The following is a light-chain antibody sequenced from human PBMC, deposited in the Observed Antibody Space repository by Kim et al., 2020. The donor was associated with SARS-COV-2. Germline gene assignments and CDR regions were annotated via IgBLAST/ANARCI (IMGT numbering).Light chain of an antibody. CDR2: LGS. Sequence: DIVMTQSPLSLPVTPGEPASISCRSSQSLLHSNGYNYLDWYLQKTGQSPQLLIYLGSNRATGVPDRFSGSGSGTDFTLKISRVEAEDVAVYYCMQALQTPPTFGQGTKLEI. CDR1: QSLLHSNGYNY. CDR3: MQALQTPPT. J-gene: IGKJ2*01. V-gene: IGKV2-28*01.